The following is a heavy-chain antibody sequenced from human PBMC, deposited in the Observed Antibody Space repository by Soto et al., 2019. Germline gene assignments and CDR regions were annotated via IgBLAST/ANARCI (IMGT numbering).Heavy chain of an antibody. Sequence: QVQLQQWGAGLLKPSETLSLTCAVYGGSFSGYYWSWIRQPPGKGLEWIGEINHSGSTNYNPSLKSRVTISVDTSKNQFSLKLSSVTAADTAVYYCARGRWGSSGWSDGNWFDPWGQGTLVTVSS. V-gene: IGHV4-34*01. CDR3: ARGRWGSSGWSDGNWFDP. CDR1: GGSFSGYY. D-gene: IGHD6-19*01. J-gene: IGHJ5*02. CDR2: INHSGST.